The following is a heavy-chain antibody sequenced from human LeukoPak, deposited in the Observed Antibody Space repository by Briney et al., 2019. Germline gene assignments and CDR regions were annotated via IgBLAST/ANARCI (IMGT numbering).Heavy chain of an antibody. D-gene: IGHD6-19*01. V-gene: IGHV3-30*18. CDR3: AKSSGGSIAVAGDYFDY. J-gene: IGHJ4*02. Sequence: GGSLRLSCAASGFTFSSYGMHWVRQAPGKGLEWVAVISYDGSNKYYADSVKGRFTISRDNSENTLHLQMNSLRAEDTAVYYCAKSSGGSIAVAGDYFDYWGQGTLVTVSS. CDR2: ISYDGSNK. CDR1: GFTFSSYG.